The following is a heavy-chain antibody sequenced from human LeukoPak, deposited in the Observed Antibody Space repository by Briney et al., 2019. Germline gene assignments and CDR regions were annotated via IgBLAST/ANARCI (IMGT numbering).Heavy chain of an antibody. V-gene: IGHV3-23*01. J-gene: IGHJ4*02. Sequence: GGSLRLSCAASGFTFSSYAMSWVRQAPGKGLEWVSAISGGGGSTYYADPVKGRFTISRDNSKNTLYLQMNSLRAEDTALYYCAKRRSGGYSPIDYWGQGTPVTVSS. CDR1: GFTFSSYA. D-gene: IGHD1-26*01. CDR2: ISGGGGST. CDR3: AKRRSGGYSPIDY.